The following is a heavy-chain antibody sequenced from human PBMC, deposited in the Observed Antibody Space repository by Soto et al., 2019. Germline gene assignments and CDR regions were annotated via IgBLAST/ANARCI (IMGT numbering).Heavy chain of an antibody. CDR1: GYSISSGYY. J-gene: IGHJ3*02. V-gene: IGHV4-38-2*01. CDR3: GYSYAVDAFDI. Sequence: PSETLSLTCAVSGYSISSGYYWGWIRQPPGKGLEWIGSIYHSGSTYYNPSLKSRVTISVDTSKNQFSLKLSSVTAADTAVYYCGYSYAVDAFDIWGQGTMVTVSS. CDR2: IYHSGST. D-gene: IGHD5-18*01.